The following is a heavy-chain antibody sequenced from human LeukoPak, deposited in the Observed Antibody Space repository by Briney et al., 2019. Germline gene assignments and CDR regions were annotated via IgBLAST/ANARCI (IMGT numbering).Heavy chain of an antibody. J-gene: IGHJ4*02. CDR1: GGTFSSYA. Sequence: ASVKVSCKASGGTFSSYAISWVRQAPGQGLEWMGRIIPIFGTANYAQKFQGRVTITTDESTSTAYMELSSLRSEDTAVYYCARDSVWGGGGCFDYWGQGTLVAVSS. D-gene: IGHD7-27*01. V-gene: IGHV1-69*05. CDR2: IIPIFGTA. CDR3: ARDSVWGGGGCFDY.